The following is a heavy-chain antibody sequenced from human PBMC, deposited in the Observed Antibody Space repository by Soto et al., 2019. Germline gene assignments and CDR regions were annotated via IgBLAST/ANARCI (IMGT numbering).Heavy chain of an antibody. Sequence: GGSLRLSCAPSGFTFSSYGMHWARQAPGKGLEWVAVIWYDGSNKVYADSAKGRFTISRDNSKNTLYLQMNSLRAEDTAVYYCARDLSGDYGALDAWGQGTMVTVSS. V-gene: IGHV3-33*01. CDR2: IWYDGSNK. CDR3: ARDLSGDYGALDA. D-gene: IGHD4-17*01. J-gene: IGHJ3*01. CDR1: GFTFSSYG.